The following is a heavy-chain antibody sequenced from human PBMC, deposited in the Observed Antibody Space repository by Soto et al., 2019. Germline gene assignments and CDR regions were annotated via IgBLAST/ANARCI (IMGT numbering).Heavy chain of an antibody. CDR2: ISGSGGST. D-gene: IGHD3-3*01. Sequence: EVQLLESGGGLVQPGGSLRLSCAASGFTFSSYAMSWVRQAPGKGLEWVSAISGSGGSTYYADSVKGRFTISRDNSKNTLYLQMNSLRAEDTAVYYGAGGFGVVTVYYGMDVWGQGTTVTVSS. V-gene: IGHV3-23*01. J-gene: IGHJ6*02. CDR1: GFTFSSYA. CDR3: AGGFGVVTVYYGMDV.